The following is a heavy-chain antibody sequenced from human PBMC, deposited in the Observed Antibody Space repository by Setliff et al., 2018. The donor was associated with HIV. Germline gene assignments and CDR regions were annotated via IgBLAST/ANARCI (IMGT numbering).Heavy chain of an antibody. J-gene: IGHJ3*02. CDR3: AKMHTAMDPDTFDI. CDR1: GFTFISYG. D-gene: IGHD5-18*01. Sequence: LRLSCAVSGFTFISYGMYWVRQAPGTGLGWVAFIRYDGSYTYYVDSVKGRFTISRDNAKNTMFLQMNSLRVEDTAIYYCAKMHTAMDPDTFDIWGQGTMVTVSS. V-gene: IGHV3-30*02. CDR2: IRYDGSYT.